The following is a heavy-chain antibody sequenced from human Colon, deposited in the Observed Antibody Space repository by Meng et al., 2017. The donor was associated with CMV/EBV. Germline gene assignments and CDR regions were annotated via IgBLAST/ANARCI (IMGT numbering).Heavy chain of an antibody. V-gene: IGHV3-48*03. CDR3: TRGNRDSRYCAMDV. CDR1: GFNFRDYE. CDR2: ITHSGGGSI. D-gene: IGHD3-22*01. J-gene: IGHJ6*02. Sequence: GESLKISCAASGFNFRDYEMNWVRQAPGKGLEWVSYITHSGGGSIFYADSVKGRFSISRDNIRNSLYLEMTSLRADDTALYYCTRGNRDSRYCAMDVWGQGTTVTVSS.